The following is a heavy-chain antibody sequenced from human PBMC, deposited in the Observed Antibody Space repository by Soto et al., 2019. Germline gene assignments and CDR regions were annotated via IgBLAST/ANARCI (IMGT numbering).Heavy chain of an antibody. J-gene: IGHJ4*02. CDR1: GFTVSSNY. V-gene: IGHV3-66*01. CDR3: ARAQVSYYGDLGPSDYLDY. Sequence: EVQLVESGGGLVQPGGSLRLSCAASGFTVSSNYMSWVRQAPGKGLEWVSVIYSGGSTYYADSVKGRFTIYRDNSKNTLYLQMNSRRAEDTAVYYCARAQVSYYGDLGPSDYLDYGGQGTLVTVSS. CDR2: IYSGGST. D-gene: IGHD4-17*01.